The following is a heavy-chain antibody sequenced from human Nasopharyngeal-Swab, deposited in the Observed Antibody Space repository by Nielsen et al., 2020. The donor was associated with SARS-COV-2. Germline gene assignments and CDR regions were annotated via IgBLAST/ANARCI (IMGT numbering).Heavy chain of an antibody. CDR2: INPSGGST. CDR3: ARIEGVGATDY. V-gene: IGHV1-46*01. Sequence: ASVKVSCKASGYTFTSYYMHWVRQAPGQGLEWMGIINPSGGSTSYAQKFQGRVTMTRETSTSTVYMELSSLRSEDTAVYYCARIEGVGATDYWGQGTLVTVSS. CDR1: GYTFTSYY. J-gene: IGHJ4*02. D-gene: IGHD1-26*01.